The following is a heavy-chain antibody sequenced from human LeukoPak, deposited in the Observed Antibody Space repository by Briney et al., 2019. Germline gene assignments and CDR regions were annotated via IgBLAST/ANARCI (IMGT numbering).Heavy chain of an antibody. CDR2: IKQDGSEK. J-gene: IGHJ4*02. V-gene: IGHV3-7*01. CDR3: ASYPRYSSGWYKDY. CDR1: GGSISGTGYY. D-gene: IGHD6-19*01. Sequence: ETLSLTCTVSGGSISGTGYYWSWVRQAPGKGLEWVANIKQDGSEKYYVDSVKGRFTISRDNAKNSLYLQMNSLRAEDTAVYYCASYPRYSSGWYKDYWGQGTLVTVSS.